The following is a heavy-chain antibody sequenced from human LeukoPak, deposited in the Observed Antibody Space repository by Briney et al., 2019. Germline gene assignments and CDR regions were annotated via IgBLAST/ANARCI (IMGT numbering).Heavy chain of an antibody. CDR2: INPNSGGI. Sequence: GASVKVSCKASGYTFTGYYMHWVRQAPGQGLEWMGWINPNSGGINYAQKFQGRVTMTRDTSISTAYMELSRLGSDDTAVYYCARDSYYDSSGYYSSEYFQHWGQGTLVTVSS. CDR1: GYTFTGYY. CDR3: ARDSYYDSSGYYSSEYFQH. J-gene: IGHJ1*01. V-gene: IGHV1-2*02. D-gene: IGHD3-22*01.